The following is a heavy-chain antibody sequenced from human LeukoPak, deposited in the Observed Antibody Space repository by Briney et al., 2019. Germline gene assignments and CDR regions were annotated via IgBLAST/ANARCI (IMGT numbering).Heavy chain of an antibody. J-gene: IGHJ5*02. CDR3: ASETYYYDSSGYYFVRP. CDR2: IYSGGST. D-gene: IGHD3-22*01. V-gene: IGHV3-53*05. Sequence: GGSLRLSCAASGFTVSSNYMSWVRQAPGKGLEWVSVIYSGGSTYYADSVKGRFTISRDNSKNTLYLQMNSLRAEDTAVYYCASETYYYDSSGYYFVRPWGQGTLVTVSS. CDR1: GFTVSSNY.